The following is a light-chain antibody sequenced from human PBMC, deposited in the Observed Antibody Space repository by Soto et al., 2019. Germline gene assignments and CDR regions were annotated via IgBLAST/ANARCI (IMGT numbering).Light chain of an antibody. CDR2: DAS. CDR1: QTVSNQ. V-gene: IGKV3-11*01. Sequence: EIVLTQSPVTLSLSPGERATLSCRASQTVSNQLAWYQQKPGQAPRLLIYDASRRVTGIPARFSGSGSGTDFTLTLSSLEPEDFAVYYFQLRAGSGTCGQGTRLDIK. CDR3: QLRAGSGT. J-gene: IGKJ5*01.